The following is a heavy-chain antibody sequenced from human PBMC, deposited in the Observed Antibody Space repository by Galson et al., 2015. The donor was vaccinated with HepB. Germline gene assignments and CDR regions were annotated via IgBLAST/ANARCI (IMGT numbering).Heavy chain of an antibody. CDR3: ARQPAIVGATFFDF. CDR1: GFTFSSYS. CDR2: ITTSSSVR. V-gene: IGHV3-48*02. Sequence: SLRLSCAASGFTFSSYSMNWVRPAPGKGLEWVSYITTSSSVRYFADSVKGRFTISRDNARNSLYLQMNSLRDEDTAVYYCARQPAIVGATFFDFWGQGTLVTVSS. D-gene: IGHD1-26*01. J-gene: IGHJ4*02.